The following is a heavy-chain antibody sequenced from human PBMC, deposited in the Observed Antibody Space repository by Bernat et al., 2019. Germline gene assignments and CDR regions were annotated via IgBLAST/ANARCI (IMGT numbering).Heavy chain of an antibody. J-gene: IGHJ2*01. D-gene: IGHD2-21*02. Sequence: QVQLQESGPGLVKPSQTLSLTCTVPGGSISSGGYYWSWVRQHPGKGLERSGYIYYSGSTYYNPSLKSRVTISVDTSKNQCSLKLSSVTAADTAVYYCAGVAGGDYVWYFDLWGRGTLVTVSS. CDR2: IYYSGST. CDR3: AGVAGGDYVWYFDL. V-gene: IGHV4-31*03. CDR1: GGSISSGGYY.